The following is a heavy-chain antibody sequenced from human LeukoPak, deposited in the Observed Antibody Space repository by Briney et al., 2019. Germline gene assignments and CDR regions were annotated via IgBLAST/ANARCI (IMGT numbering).Heavy chain of an antibody. D-gene: IGHD2-2*01. V-gene: IGHV4-34*01. CDR3: ARSNSPLYCSSTSCYSWFDP. CDR1: GGSFSGYY. CDR2: INHSGST. Sequence: SETLSLTCAVYGGSFSGYYWSWVRQPPGKGLEWIGEINHSGSTNYNPSLKSRVTVSVDTSKNQFSLKLSSVTAADTAVYYCARSNSPLYCSSTSCYSWFDPWGQGTLVTVSS. J-gene: IGHJ5*02.